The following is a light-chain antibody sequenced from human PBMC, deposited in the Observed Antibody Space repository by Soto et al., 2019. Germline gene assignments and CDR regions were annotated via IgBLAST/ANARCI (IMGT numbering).Light chain of an antibody. V-gene: IGLV2-23*02. J-gene: IGLJ2*01. CDR1: SSDVGGYNY. Sequence: QSALTQPASVSGSPGQSITISCTGTSSDVGGYNYVSWYQQHPGKAPKLMIYDVSNRPSGVSDRISGSKSGNTASLTISGLQAEDEADYYCSSYAGTSTFVLFGGGTKVTVL. CDR3: SSYAGTSTFVL. CDR2: DVS.